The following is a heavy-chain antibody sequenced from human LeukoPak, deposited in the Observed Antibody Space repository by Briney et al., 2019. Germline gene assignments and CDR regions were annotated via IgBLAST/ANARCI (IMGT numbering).Heavy chain of an antibody. J-gene: IGHJ4*02. D-gene: IGHD6-19*01. Sequence: SETLSLTCTVSGGSTSSSHYYWGWIRQPPGKGLEWIGSVYYSGTTYYNPSLKSRVTISVDTSKNQFSLNLSPVTVADTAVYYCARSGQWLVRVFDSWGQGTLVTVSS. CDR2: VYYSGTT. CDR1: GGSTSSSHYY. CDR3: ARSGQWLVRVFDS. V-gene: IGHV4-39*01.